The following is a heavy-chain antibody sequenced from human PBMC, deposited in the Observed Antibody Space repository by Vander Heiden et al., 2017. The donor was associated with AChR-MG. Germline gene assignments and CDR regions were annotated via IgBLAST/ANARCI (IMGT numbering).Heavy chain of an antibody. J-gene: IGHJ4*02. D-gene: IGHD3-3*01. CDR2: IIPIFGTA. CDR1: GGTFSSYA. V-gene: IGHV1-69*06. CDR3: ARVRLDFWSGPNYYYFDY. Sequence: QVQLAQSGAEVKKPGSSVKVSCKASGGTFSSYAFSWVRQAPGQGLEWMGGIIPIFGTANYAQKFQGRVTITADKSTSTAYMELSSMRSEDTAVYYCARVRLDFWSGPNYYYFDYWGQGPLVTVSS.